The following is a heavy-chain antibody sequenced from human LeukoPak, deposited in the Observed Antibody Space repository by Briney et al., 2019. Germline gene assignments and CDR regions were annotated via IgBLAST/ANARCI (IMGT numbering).Heavy chain of an antibody. Sequence: SETLSLTCIVSGDSISSNYWAWIRQPPGKGLEWIGSISHTGTTYYKPSLKSQVTISVDASKSQFPLRLNSVTAADTAVYFCARELWGVADYWGQGTLVTVSS. J-gene: IGHJ4*02. CDR3: ARELWGVADY. CDR1: GDSISSNY. CDR2: ISHTGTT. D-gene: IGHD3-10*01. V-gene: IGHV4-39*02.